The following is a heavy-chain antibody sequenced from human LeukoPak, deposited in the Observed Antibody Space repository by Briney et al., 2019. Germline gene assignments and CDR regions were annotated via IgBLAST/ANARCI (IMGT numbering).Heavy chain of an antibody. V-gene: IGHV3-23*01. D-gene: IGHD4-17*01. CDR3: AKDAHYGDYVSDY. CDR2: ISGSGDST. J-gene: IGHJ4*02. CDR1: GFTFNNYA. Sequence: GSLRLSCAASGFTFNNYAMHWARQAPGKGLEWVSSISGSGDSTFYADSVKGRFTISRDNSKNTLYLQMNSLRAEDTAVYYCAKDAHYGDYVSDYWGQGTLVTVSS.